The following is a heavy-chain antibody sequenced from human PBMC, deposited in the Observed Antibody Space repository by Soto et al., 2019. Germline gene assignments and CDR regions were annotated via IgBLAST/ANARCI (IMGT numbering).Heavy chain of an antibody. CDR1: GLAVSTDY. D-gene: IGHD6-6*01. CDR2: IYVGGGT. CDR3: AVYAARHWFGP. V-gene: IGHV3-66*01. J-gene: IGHJ5*02. Sequence: EVHLVESGGDLVQPGGSLRLSCAASGLAVSTDYMTWVRQAPGKGLEWVSLIYVGGGTYYADSVKGRFTISRDNSNSTLYLQMYSLRSEDTAVYYCAVYAARHWFGPWGQGTLVTVSS.